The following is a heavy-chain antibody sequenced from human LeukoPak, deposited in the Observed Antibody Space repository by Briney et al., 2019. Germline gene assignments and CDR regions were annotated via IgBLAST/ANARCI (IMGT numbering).Heavy chain of an antibody. Sequence: ASVKVSCKASGGTFSSYAISWVRQAPGQGLEWMGGIIPIFGTANYTQKFQGRVTITADESTSTAYMELSSLRSEDTAVYYCARGSGDIVVVPADNWFDPWGQGTLVTVSS. CDR1: GGTFSSYA. CDR2: IIPIFGTA. CDR3: ARGSGDIVVVPADNWFDP. D-gene: IGHD2-2*01. J-gene: IGHJ5*02. V-gene: IGHV1-69*01.